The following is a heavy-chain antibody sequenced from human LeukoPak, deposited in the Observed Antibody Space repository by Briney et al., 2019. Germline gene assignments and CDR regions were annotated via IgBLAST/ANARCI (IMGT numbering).Heavy chain of an antibody. CDR2: INPNSGGT. V-gene: IGHV1-2*02. CDR3: ARDLNWGSHFDY. D-gene: IGHD7-27*01. CDR1: GYTFTGYY. J-gene: IGHJ4*02. Sequence: ASVKVSCKASGYTFTGYYMHWVRQAPGQGLEWMGWINPNSGGTNYAQKFQGRVTMTRDTSISTAYMELSRLRSDDTAVYYCARDLNWGSHFDYWGQGTLVTVSS.